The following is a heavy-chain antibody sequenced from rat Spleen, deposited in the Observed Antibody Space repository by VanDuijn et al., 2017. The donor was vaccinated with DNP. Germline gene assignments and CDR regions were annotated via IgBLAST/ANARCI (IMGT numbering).Heavy chain of an antibody. CDR2: ISPDGGST. Sequence: EVQLVESGGGLVQPGRSLKLSCAASGFTFSSYWMFWIRQAPGKGLEWVASISPDGGSTFYRDSVKGRFTISRDNAKSSLYLHMDSLRSEDTATYYCTTLNSGTYDSWGQGVMVTVSS. CDR1: GFTFSSYW. D-gene: IGHD1-3*01. J-gene: IGHJ2*01. CDR3: TTLNSGTYDS. V-gene: IGHV5-20*01.